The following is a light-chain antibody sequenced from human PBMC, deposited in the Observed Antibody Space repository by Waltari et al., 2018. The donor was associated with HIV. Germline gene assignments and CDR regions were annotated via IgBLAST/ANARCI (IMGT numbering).Light chain of an antibody. V-gene: IGLV2-14*01. CDR2: EVS. J-gene: IGLJ1*01. CDR1: SSDVGGYNY. Sequence: QSALTQPASVSGSPGQSITISCPGTSSDVGGYNYVSWYQQHPGKAPKLMLYEVSNRPSGVSKLFSGSKSGNTASLTISGLQAEDEADYYCSSYTSSSTYVFGTGTKVTVL. CDR3: SSYTSSSTYV.